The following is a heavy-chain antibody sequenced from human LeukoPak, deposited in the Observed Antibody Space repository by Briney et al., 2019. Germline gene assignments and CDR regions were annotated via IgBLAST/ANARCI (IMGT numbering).Heavy chain of an antibody. CDR2: ISGSGGST. Sequence: GGSLRLSCAAPGYTFSSYAMSWVRQAPGKGLEWVSAISGSGGSTYYADSVKGRFTISGDNSKNTLYLQMNSLRAEDTAVYYCAKASSWFGELTLFDYWGQGTLVTVSS. CDR3: AKASSWFGELTLFDY. CDR1: GYTFSSYA. D-gene: IGHD3-10*01. V-gene: IGHV3-23*01. J-gene: IGHJ4*02.